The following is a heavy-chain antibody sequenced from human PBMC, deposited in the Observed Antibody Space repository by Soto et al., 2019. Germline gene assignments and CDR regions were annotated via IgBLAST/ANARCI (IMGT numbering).Heavy chain of an antibody. D-gene: IGHD1-1*01. V-gene: IGHV4-59*08. CDR1: GGSISSYY. Sequence: QVQLQESGPGLVKPSETLSLTCTVSGGSISSYYWCWIRQPPGKGLEWIGYIYYSRSTNYNPSLKSRVTISVDTSKNQSSLKLSSVTAADTAVYYCARRYGYSFDYWGQGTLVTVSS. CDR2: IYYSRST. CDR3: ARRYGYSFDY. J-gene: IGHJ4*02.